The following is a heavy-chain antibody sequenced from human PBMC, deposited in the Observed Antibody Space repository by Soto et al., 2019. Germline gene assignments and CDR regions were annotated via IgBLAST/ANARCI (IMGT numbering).Heavy chain of an antibody. V-gene: IGHV4-59*01. CDR2: IYYSGST. J-gene: IGHJ5*02. CDR1: GGSISSYY. Sequence: PLETLSLTCTVSGGSISSYYWSWIRQPPGKGLEWIGYIYYSGSTNYNPSLKSRVTISVDTSKNQFSLKLSSVTAADTAVYYCARTGGPKTYNWFDPWGQGTLVTVS. CDR3: ARTGGPKTYNWFDP. D-gene: IGHD3-16*01.